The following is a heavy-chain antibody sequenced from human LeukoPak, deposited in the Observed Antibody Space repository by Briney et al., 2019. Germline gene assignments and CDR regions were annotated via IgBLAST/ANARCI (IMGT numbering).Heavy chain of an antibody. CDR3: ARHSRCTNGVCYYRFDY. J-gene: IGHJ4*02. D-gene: IGHD2-8*01. CDR2: IKQDGSEK. V-gene: IGHV3-7*01. CDR1: GFTFSSYW. Sequence: GGSLRLSCAASGFTFSSYWMSWVRQAPGKGLEWVANIKQDGSEKYYVDSVKGRFTISRDNAKNSLYLQMNSLRAEDTAVYYCARHSRCTNGVCYYRFDYWGQGTLVAVSS.